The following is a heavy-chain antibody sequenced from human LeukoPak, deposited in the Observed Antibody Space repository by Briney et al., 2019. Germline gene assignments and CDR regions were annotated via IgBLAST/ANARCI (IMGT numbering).Heavy chain of an antibody. D-gene: IGHD2-8*01. Sequence: GRSLRLSCAASGFTFDDYAMHWVRQAPGKGLEWVSGIGWNNVNIGYADSVKGRFTISRDNAKKSLYLQMNSLRTEDTAFYYCVKDNGFRFDYWGQGTLVTVSS. J-gene: IGHJ4*02. V-gene: IGHV3-9*01. CDR3: VKDNGFRFDY. CDR1: GFTFDDYA. CDR2: IGWNNVNI.